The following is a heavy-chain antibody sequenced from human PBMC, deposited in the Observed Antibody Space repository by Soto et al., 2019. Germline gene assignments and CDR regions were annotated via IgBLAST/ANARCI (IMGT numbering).Heavy chain of an antibody. CDR3: ARIPLGTTYYYYGMDV. J-gene: IGHJ6*02. CDR2: IDWDDDK. Sequence: GSGPTLVNPTQTLTLTCTFSGFSLSTSGMCVSWIRQPPGKALEWLALIDWDDDKYYSTSLKTRLTISKDTSKNQVVLTMTNMDPVDTATYYCARIPLGTTYYYYGMDVWGQGTTVTVSS. CDR1: GFSLSTSGMC. D-gene: IGHD7-27*01. V-gene: IGHV2-70*01.